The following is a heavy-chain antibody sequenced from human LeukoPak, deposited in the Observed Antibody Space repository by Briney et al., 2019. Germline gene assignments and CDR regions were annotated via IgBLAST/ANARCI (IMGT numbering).Heavy chain of an antibody. V-gene: IGHV4-34*01. CDR3: ARRAGEYSHPYDY. Sequence: SETLSLTCAVYGGSFSGYYWTWIRQPPGKGLEWIGSIYYSGSTYYNPSLKSRVTISVDTSKNQFSLKLSSVTAADTAVYYCARRAGEYSHPYDYWGQGTLVTVSS. D-gene: IGHD2/OR15-2a*01. CDR1: GGSFSGYY. CDR2: IYYSGST. J-gene: IGHJ4*02.